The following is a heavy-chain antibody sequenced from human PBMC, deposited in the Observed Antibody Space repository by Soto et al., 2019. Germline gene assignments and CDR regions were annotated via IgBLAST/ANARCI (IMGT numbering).Heavy chain of an antibody. V-gene: IGHV3-21*01. CDR1: GFTFSSYS. CDR2: ISSSSSYI. CDR3: AREFGYSYGLAPFDY. J-gene: IGHJ4*02. Sequence: PGGSLRLSCAASGFTFSSYSMNWVRQAPGKGLEWVSSISSSSSYIYYADSVKGRFTISRDNAKNSLYLQMNSLRAEDTAVYYCAREFGYSYGLAPFDYWGQGTLVTVSS. D-gene: IGHD5-18*01.